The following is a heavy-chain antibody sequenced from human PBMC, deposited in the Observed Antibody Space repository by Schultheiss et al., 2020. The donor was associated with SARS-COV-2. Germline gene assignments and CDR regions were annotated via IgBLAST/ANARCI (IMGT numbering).Heavy chain of an antibody. J-gene: IGHJ5*02. Sequence: SETLSLTCTVSGGSISSSSYYWSWIRQPPGKGLEWIGYIYYSGNTNYNPSLTSRVTISVDTSKNQFSLKLTSVTTADTAVYYCARSATPYNWFDPWGQGTLVTVSS. CDR3: ARSATPYNWFDP. V-gene: IGHV4-61*01. CDR1: GGSISSSSYY. CDR2: IYYSGNT. D-gene: IGHD2-15*01.